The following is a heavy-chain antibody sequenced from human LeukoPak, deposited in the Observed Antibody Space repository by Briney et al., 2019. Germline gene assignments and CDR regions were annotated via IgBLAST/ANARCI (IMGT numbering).Heavy chain of an antibody. D-gene: IGHD5-18*01. Sequence: PGGSLRLSCAASGFTFDDYAMHWVRQAPGKGLEWVSGISWNSGSIGYADSVKGRFTISRDNAKNSLYLQMNSLRAEDTAVYYCARSAGGYSYGSRFAGFGDFDYWGQGTLVTVSS. V-gene: IGHV3-9*01. CDR2: ISWNSGSI. J-gene: IGHJ4*02. CDR1: GFTFDDYA. CDR3: ARSAGGYSYGSRFAGFGDFDY.